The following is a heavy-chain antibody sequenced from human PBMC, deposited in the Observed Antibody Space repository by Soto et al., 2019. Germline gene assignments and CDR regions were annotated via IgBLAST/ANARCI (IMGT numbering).Heavy chain of an antibody. V-gene: IGHV1-8*01. CDR3: ARDQSGYSSGWSPNDY. J-gene: IGHJ4*02. D-gene: IGHD6-19*01. CDR1: GYTFTSYE. CDR2: MNPNSGNT. Sequence: QVQLVQSGAEVKKPGASVKVSCKASGYTFTSYEINWVRQATGQGLEWMGWMNPNSGNTGYAQKFQGRVTMTRNTSISTAYMELSSLRSEDTAVYYCARDQSGYSSGWSPNDYWGQGTLVTVSS.